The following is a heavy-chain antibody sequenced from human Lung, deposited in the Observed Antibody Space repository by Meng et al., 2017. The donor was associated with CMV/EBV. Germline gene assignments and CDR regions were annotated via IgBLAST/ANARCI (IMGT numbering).Heavy chain of an antibody. V-gene: IGHV4-30-4*08. CDR3: VRVATHTSWYDP. J-gene: IGHJ5*02. D-gene: IGHD1-1*01. CDR2: TSYTGAT. Sequence: VSGGSISSYDYYLSWIRQPPGKGLEWIGYTSYTGATHYNPSLKTRVSFSLNTSKSQFSLRLTSVTAADTAMYYCVRVATHTSWYDPWGPGTLVTVSS. CDR1: GGSISSYDYY.